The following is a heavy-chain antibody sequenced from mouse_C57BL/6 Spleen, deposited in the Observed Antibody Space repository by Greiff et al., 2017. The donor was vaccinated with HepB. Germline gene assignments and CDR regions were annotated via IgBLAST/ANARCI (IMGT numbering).Heavy chain of an antibody. J-gene: IGHJ2*01. CDR2: IDPETGGT. Sequence: VQLQQSGAELVRPGASVTLSCKASGYTFTDYEMHWVKQTPVHGLEWIGAIDPETGGTAYNQKFKGKAILTADESSSTAYMELRSLTSEDSAVYYCTRSRLPHYFDYWGQGTTLTVSS. D-gene: IGHD5-5*01. V-gene: IGHV1-15*01. CDR3: TRSRLPHYFDY. CDR1: GYTFTDYE.